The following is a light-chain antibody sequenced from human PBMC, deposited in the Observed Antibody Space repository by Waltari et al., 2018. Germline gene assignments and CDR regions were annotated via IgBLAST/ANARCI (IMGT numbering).Light chain of an antibody. CDR3: QQRIKWPPT. CDR1: QSVSHY. V-gene: IGKV3-11*01. CDR2: AAA. Sequence: VLTQSPVTMSFLPGARATLTCRAAQSVSHYLTWYQHKPGQAPRLLIYAAANRATGLPDRFSGSRSETDFTLTISSLEPEDAAVYYCQQRIKWPPTFGGGTKVEIK. J-gene: IGKJ4*01.